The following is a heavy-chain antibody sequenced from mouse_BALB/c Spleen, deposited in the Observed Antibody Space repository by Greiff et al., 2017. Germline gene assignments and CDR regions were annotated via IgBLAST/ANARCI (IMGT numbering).Heavy chain of an antibody. J-gene: IGHJ4*01. CDR1: GYTFTSYW. CDR2: IYPSDSYT. CDR3: TIKTARATAMDY. D-gene: IGHD3-2*01. Sequence: QVQLKQPGAELVRPGASVKLSCKASGYTFTSYWINWVKQRPGQGLEWIGNIYPSDSYTNYNQKFKDKATLTVDKSSSTAYMQLSSPTSEDSAVYYCTIKTARATAMDYWGQGTSVTVSS. V-gene: IGHV1-69*02.